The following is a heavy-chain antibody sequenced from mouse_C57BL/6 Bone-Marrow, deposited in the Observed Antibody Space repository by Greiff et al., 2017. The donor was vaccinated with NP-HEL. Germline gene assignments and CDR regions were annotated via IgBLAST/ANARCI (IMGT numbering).Heavy chain of an antibody. Sequence: QVQLKQSGAELARPGASVKLSCKASGYTFTSYGISWVKQRTGQGLEWIGEIYPRRGNTYYNEKFKGKATLTADKSSSTAYMELRSLTSEDSAVYFCADAFYYGSSSWFAYWGQGTLVTVSA. J-gene: IGHJ3*01. V-gene: IGHV1-81*01. D-gene: IGHD1-1*01. CDR1: GYTFTSYG. CDR2: IYPRRGNT. CDR3: ADAFYYGSSSWFAY.